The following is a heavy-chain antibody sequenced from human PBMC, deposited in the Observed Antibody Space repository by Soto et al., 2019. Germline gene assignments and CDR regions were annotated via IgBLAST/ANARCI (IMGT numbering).Heavy chain of an antibody. Sequence: SETLSLTCTVSGGSISNYYWSWIRQPADKRLEWTGRVSSTGSTYYNPSLKSRVTISVDTSKNQVSLNLTSVTAADTAVYYCARGVPAAGTDWFDPWGQGTLVTVSS. D-gene: IGHD6-13*01. V-gene: IGHV4-4*07. CDR3: ARGVPAAGTDWFDP. CDR2: VSSTGST. CDR1: GGSISNYY. J-gene: IGHJ5*02.